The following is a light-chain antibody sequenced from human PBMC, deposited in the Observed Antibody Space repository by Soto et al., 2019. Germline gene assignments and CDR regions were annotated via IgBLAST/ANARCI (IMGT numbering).Light chain of an antibody. J-gene: IGKJ2*01. V-gene: IGKV1-39*01. CDR3: QQSFSTPHT. CDR1: QTISFY. Sequence: IQMTQSPASLSASVGDTVTITCRASQTISFYLNWYQHKPGRTPNLLIYATSSLQSGVPSMFDGSGSGTEFTLTISSLQSDDFATYYCQQSFSTPHTFGQVTKLELK. CDR2: ATS.